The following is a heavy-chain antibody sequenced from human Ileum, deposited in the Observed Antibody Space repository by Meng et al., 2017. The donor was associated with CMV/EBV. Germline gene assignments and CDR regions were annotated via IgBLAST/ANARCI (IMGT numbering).Heavy chain of an antibody. Sequence: ASEDSVRSDAMNWGRQDPGKGLEWVSTMSGSGERKYDADSVKGRFTISRDNSKNTRYLQRNSRRAEDTAVYYCAKDKYGDYGYLHHWGQGTLVTVSS. D-gene: IGHD4-17*01. CDR3: AKDKYGDYGYLHH. CDR1: EDSVRSDA. CDR2: MSGSGERK. J-gene: IGHJ1*01. V-gene: IGHV3-23*01.